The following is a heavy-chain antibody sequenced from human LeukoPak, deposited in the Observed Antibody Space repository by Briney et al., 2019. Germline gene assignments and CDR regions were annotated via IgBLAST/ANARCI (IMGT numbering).Heavy chain of an antibody. CDR1: GYTFTSYY. J-gene: IGHJ4*02. D-gene: IGHD4-17*01. CDR2: INPGGGST. CDR3: ATAGRAHYYGDYSIDY. V-gene: IGHV1-46*01. Sequence: ASVKVSCKASGYTFTSYYMHWVRQAPGQGLEWMGIINPGGGSTSYAQKFQGRVTMARDTSTSTVYMELSSLRSEDTAVYYCATAGRAHYYGDYSIDYWGQGTLVTVSS.